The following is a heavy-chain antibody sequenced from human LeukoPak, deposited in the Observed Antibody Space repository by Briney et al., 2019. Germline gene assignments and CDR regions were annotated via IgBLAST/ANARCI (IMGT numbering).Heavy chain of an antibody. CDR2: IRYDGSNK. CDR1: GFTFSNYG. Sequence: GGSLRLSCAASGFTFSNYGMHWVRQAPGKGLEWVAFIRYDGSNKYYADSVKGRFTISRDNSKNTLYLQMNSLRAEDTAVYYCAKAGGSYSSAFDIWGQGTMVTVSS. CDR3: AKAGGSYSSAFDI. D-gene: IGHD1-26*01. J-gene: IGHJ3*02. V-gene: IGHV3-30*02.